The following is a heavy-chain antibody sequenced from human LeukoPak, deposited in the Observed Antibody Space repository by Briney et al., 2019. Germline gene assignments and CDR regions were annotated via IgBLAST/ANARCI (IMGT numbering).Heavy chain of an antibody. D-gene: IGHD6-19*01. V-gene: IGHV4-59*01. CDR2: IYYSGST. CDR3: ARGSIAVPGISAFDI. J-gene: IGHJ3*02. CDR1: GGSFSGYY. Sequence: PSETLSLTCAVYGGSFSGYYWSWIRQPPGRGLEWIGHIYYSGSTSYNPSLKSRVAISVDTSKNHFSLKLSSVTAADTAVYYCARGSIAVPGISAFDIWGQGTMVTVSS.